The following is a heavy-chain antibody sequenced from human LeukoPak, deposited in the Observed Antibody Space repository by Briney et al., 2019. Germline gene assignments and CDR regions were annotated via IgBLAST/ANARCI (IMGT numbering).Heavy chain of an antibody. CDR1: GDSFSGYY. V-gene: IGHV4-34*01. Sequence: SETLSLTCAVYGDSFSGYYWSWIRQPPGKGLVWIAEINHRGTTHYNPSLKSRVNISADTSKNQFSLHLDSVTAADTAVYYCARSWAGMYYPFYYFDYWGQGTLVSVPS. CDR3: ARSWAGMYYPFYYFDY. J-gene: IGHJ4*02. D-gene: IGHD1-26*01. CDR2: INHRGTT.